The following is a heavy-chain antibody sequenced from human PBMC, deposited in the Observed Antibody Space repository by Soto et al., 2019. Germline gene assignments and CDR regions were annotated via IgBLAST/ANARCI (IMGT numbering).Heavy chain of an antibody. J-gene: IGHJ6*03. D-gene: IGHD1-7*01. CDR3: ARHRGDYLNYYYYYYYMDV. Sequence: GESLKISCKGSGYSFTSYWIGWVRQMPGKGLEWMGIIYPGDSDTRYSPSFQGQVTISADKSISTAYLQWSSLKASDTAMYYCARHRGDYLNYYYYYYYMDVWGKGTTVTVSS. CDR1: GYSFTSYW. V-gene: IGHV5-51*01. CDR2: IYPGDSDT.